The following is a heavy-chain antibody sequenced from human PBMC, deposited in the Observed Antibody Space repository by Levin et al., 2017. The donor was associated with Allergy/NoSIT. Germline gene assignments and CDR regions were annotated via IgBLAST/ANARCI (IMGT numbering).Heavy chain of an antibody. CDR1: GGSFSGYY. CDR3: ASIAAAGNWRFDP. D-gene: IGHD6-13*01. J-gene: IGHJ5*02. Sequence: PSETLSLTCAVYGGSFSGYYWSWIRQPPGKGLEWIGEINHSGSTNYNPSLKSRVTISVDTSKNQFSLKLSSVTAADTAVYYCASIAAAGNWRFDPWGQGTLVTVSS. V-gene: IGHV4-34*01. CDR2: INHSGST.